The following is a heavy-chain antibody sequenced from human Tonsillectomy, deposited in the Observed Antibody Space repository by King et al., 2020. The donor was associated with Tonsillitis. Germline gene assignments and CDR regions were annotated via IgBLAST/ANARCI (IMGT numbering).Heavy chain of an antibody. CDR1: GGSISNYY. D-gene: IGHD6-13*01. CDR3: AKAGSSSWYLLY. Sequence: QLQESGPGLLKPSETLSLTCTVSGGSISNYYWSWIRQPPGKGLEWIGYIYYSGSTNYNPSLRRRVTMSVDTSKNQFSLKLSSVTAADTAVYYCAKAGSSSWYLLYWGQGTLVTVSS. J-gene: IGHJ4*02. V-gene: IGHV4-59*01. CDR2: IYYSGST.